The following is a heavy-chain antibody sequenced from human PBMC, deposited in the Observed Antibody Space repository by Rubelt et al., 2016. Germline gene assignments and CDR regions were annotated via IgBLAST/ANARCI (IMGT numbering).Heavy chain of an antibody. CDR3: ARVRFGDSWFDP. CDR1: GYTFTSYG. J-gene: IGHJ5*02. D-gene: IGHD3-10*01. V-gene: IGHV1-18*01. Sequence: QVRLVPSGAEVKKPGASVKVSFKASGYTFTSYGISWVLLAPGQGVEWMGWISAYHGKTNYAQKLQGRVTMTTDTSTSTAYMELRSLRSDDTAVYYCARVRFGDSWFDPWGQGTLVTVSS. CDR2: ISAYHGKT.